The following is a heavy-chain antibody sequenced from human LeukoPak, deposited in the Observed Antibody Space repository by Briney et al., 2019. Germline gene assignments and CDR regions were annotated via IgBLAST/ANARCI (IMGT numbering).Heavy chain of an antibody. J-gene: IGHJ4*02. Sequence: VASVTVSCKASGGTFSSYAISWAPDAPGQGLEWMGGIIPIFGTANYAQKFQGRVTITADKSTSTAYMELSSLRSEDTAVYYCASGINYFGYFDYWGQGTLVTVSS. CDR1: GGTFSSYA. CDR2: IIPIFGTA. CDR3: ASGINYFGYFDY. V-gene: IGHV1-69*06. D-gene: IGHD3-9*01.